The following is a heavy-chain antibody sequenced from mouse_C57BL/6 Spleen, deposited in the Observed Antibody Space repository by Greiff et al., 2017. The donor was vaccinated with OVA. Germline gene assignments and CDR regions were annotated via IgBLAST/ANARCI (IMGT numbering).Heavy chain of an antibody. CDR2: IDPSDSYT. CDR1: GYTFTSYW. Sequence: QVQLQQPGAELVMPGASVKLSCKASGYTFTSYWMHWVKQRPGQGLEWIGEIDPSDSYTNYNQKFKGKSTLTVDKSSSTAYMQLSSLTSEDSAVYYCARDGTAYWGQGTLVTVSA. J-gene: IGHJ3*01. V-gene: IGHV1-69*01. D-gene: IGHD4-1*01. CDR3: ARDGTAY.